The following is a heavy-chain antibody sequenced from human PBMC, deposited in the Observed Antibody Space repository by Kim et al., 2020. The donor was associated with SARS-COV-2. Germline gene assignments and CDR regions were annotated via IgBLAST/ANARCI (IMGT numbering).Heavy chain of an antibody. V-gene: IGHV3-33*05. CDR1: GFTFSSYG. CDR3: ARVCVGATSDDAFDI. Sequence: EGSLRLSCAASGFTFSSYGMHWVRQAPGKGLEWVAVISYDGSNKYYADSVKGRFTISRDNSKNTLYLQMNSLRAEDTAVYYCARVCVGATSDDAFDIWGQGTMVTVSS. D-gene: IGHD1-26*01. J-gene: IGHJ3*02. CDR2: ISYDGSNK.